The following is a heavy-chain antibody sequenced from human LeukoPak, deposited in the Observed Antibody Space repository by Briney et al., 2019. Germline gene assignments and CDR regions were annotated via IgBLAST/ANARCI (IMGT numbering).Heavy chain of an antibody. D-gene: IGHD3-10*01. CDR3: ARADGSVAWGAFDI. Sequence: SETLSLTCTVSGGSISSGGYYWSWIRQHPGKGLEWIGYIYYSGSTYYNPSLKSRVTISVDTSKNQFSLKLTSMIAADTAVYYCARADGSVAWGAFDIWGQGRMVTVSA. CDR2: IYYSGST. V-gene: IGHV4-31*03. J-gene: IGHJ3*02. CDR1: GGSISSGGYY.